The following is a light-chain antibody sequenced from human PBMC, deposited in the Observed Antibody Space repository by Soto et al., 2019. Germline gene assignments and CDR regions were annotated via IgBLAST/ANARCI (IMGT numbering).Light chain of an antibody. CDR2: KAA. V-gene: IGKV1-5*03. Sequence: DIQMTQSPSTLSASVGDRVTITCRASQSINTWLSWFQQKPGKAPKFLIDKAASLASGVPSRFSGSGSGTEFTLTISSLQHDDFATYFCQQDNSYPWTFGQGTKVEIK. CDR1: QSINTW. J-gene: IGKJ1*01. CDR3: QQDNSYPWT.